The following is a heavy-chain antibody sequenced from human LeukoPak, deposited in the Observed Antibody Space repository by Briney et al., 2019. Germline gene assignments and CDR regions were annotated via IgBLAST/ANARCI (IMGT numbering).Heavy chain of an antibody. D-gene: IGHD7-27*01. CDR3: ARDLNWETY. V-gene: IGHV3-7*01. CDR1: GFTFSSYW. CDR2: IKTDGSQI. J-gene: IGHJ4*02. Sequence: PGGSLRLSCAASGFTFSSYWVSRVRQAPGKGLEWVANIKTDGSQIYYVDSVKGRFTISRDNAKNSLYLQMNSLRAEDTAVYYCARDLNWETYWGQGTLVSVSS.